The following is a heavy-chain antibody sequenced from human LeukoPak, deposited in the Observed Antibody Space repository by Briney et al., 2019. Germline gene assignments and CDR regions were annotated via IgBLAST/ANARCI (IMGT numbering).Heavy chain of an antibody. CDR1: GYTFTSYG. CDR2: ISAYNGNT. Sequence: GASVKVSCKASGYTFTSYGISWVRQAPGQGLEWMGWISAYNGNTNYAQKFQGRVTMTRDTSTSTVYMELSSLRSEDTAVYYCARDRSSGVFDIWGQGTMVTVSS. D-gene: IGHD3-10*01. J-gene: IGHJ3*02. V-gene: IGHV1-18*01. CDR3: ARDRSSGVFDI.